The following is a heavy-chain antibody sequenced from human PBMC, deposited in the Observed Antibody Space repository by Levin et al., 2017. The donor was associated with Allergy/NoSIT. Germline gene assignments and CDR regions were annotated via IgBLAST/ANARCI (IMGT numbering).Heavy chain of an antibody. V-gene: IGHV3-66*01. Sequence: GESLKISCAASGFSVSNNYMSWVRQAPGKGLEWVSVIYSGGSTYYADSVKGRFTISRDISNNTFFLQMNSLRAEDTAVYYCARGSYSTTWSDAEYFHDWGQGTLVIVSS. J-gene: IGHJ1*01. CDR1: GFSVSNNY. D-gene: IGHD6-13*01. CDR2: IYSGGST. CDR3: ARGSYSTTWSDAEYFHD.